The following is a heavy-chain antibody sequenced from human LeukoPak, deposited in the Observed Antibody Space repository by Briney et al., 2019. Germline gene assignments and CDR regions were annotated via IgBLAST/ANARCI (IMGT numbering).Heavy chain of an antibody. D-gene: IGHD3-22*01. Sequence: SETLSLTCTVSGGSISSSSNYWGWIRQPPGKGLEWIGSIYYSGSTYYNPSLKSRVTISVDTSKNQFSLKLSSVTAADTAVYYCAAGYYDSSGYYYSPYWGQGTLVTVSS. V-gene: IGHV4-39*01. CDR3: AAGYYDSSGYYYSPY. CDR1: GGSISSSSNY. CDR2: IYYSGST. J-gene: IGHJ4*02.